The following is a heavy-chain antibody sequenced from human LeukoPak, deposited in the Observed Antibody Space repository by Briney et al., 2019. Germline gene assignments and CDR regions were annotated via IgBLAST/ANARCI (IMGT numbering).Heavy chain of an antibody. V-gene: IGHV3-23*01. Sequence: PGGSLRLSCAASGFTFSSYTMSWVRQAPGKGLEWVSAIRGSGGTTYYADSVKGRFTISRDNSKNTVYLQMNSLRVEDTAVYYCARGDGVYVYWGQGTLVTVSS. J-gene: IGHJ4*02. CDR1: GFTFSSYT. CDR3: ARGDGVYVY. D-gene: IGHD5/OR15-5a*01. CDR2: IRGSGGTT.